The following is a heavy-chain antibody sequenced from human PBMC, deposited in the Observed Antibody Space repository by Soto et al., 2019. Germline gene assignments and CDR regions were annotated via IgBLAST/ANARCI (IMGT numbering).Heavy chain of an antibody. Sequence: SVKVSCKSSGGTFSSYAISWVRQAPGQGLEWMGGIIPIFGTANYAQRFQGRVTITADESTSTAYMELSSLRSEDKAVYYCARVRGWGYSYGYRGVDAFDIWGPGTMVTVSS. J-gene: IGHJ3*02. CDR2: IIPIFGTA. CDR3: ARVRGWGYSYGYRGVDAFDI. V-gene: IGHV1-69*13. CDR1: GGTFSSYA. D-gene: IGHD5-18*01.